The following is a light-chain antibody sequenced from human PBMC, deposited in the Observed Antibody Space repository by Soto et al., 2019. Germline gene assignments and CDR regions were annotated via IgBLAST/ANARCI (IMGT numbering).Light chain of an antibody. V-gene: IGKV3-11*01. Sequence: EIVLIQSPATLSLSPGERATLSCRASQSVSSNLAWYQQNAGQAPRLLIFDASKRTTGIPARFSGSGSGTDFTLTISSLEPEDFAVYYCQQHSDWPLTFGGGTKVEIK. CDR3: QQHSDWPLT. J-gene: IGKJ4*01. CDR2: DAS. CDR1: QSVSSN.